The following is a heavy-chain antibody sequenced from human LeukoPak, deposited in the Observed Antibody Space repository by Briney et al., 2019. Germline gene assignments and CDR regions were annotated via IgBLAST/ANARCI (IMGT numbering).Heavy chain of an antibody. CDR1: GFTFSNYG. CDR3: AKPTRGSGSFLIDF. CDR2: IQYDGSNK. V-gene: IGHV3-30*02. Sequence: PGGSLRFSCAASGFTFSNYGMHWVRQAPGKGLKWVAFIQYDGSNKDYEDSVKGRFTISRDNSKNTLYPQMNSLRAEDTAVYYCAKPTRGSGSFLIDFWGQGTLVTVSS. D-gene: IGHD1-26*01. J-gene: IGHJ4*02.